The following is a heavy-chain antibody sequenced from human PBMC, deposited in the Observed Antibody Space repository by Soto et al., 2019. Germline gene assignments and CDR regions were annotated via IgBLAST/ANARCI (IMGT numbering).Heavy chain of an antibody. V-gene: IGHV3-72*01. CDR3: FKEHDVATES. D-gene: IGHD3-3*01. Sequence: EVQLVESGGGLAKPGGSLRLSCAASGFTFSDDYMDWVRQTPGKGLEWIGRIRNKPASYSTEYAASVTGRFTISSDDSRKSLYLQMNSTHAYDSAIYYCFKEHDVATESWGQGTLVTVSS. J-gene: IGHJ4*02. CDR1: GFTFSDDY. CDR2: IRNKPASYST.